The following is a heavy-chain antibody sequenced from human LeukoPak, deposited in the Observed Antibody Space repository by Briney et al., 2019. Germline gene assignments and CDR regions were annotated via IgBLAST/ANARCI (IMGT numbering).Heavy chain of an antibody. D-gene: IGHD3-22*01. CDR3: ARGPPITMIVGRLDYYYYYMDV. Sequence: SETLSPTCTVSGGSISSGSYYWSWIRQPAGKGLEWIGRIYTSGSTNYNPSLKSRVTISVDTSKNQFSLKLSSVTAADTAVYYCARGPPITMIVGRLDYYYYYMDVWGKGTTVTVSS. CDR1: GGSISSGSYY. V-gene: IGHV4-61*02. J-gene: IGHJ6*03. CDR2: IYTSGST.